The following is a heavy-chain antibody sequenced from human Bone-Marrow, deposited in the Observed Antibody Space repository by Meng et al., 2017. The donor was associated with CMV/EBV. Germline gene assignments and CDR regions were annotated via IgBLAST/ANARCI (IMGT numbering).Heavy chain of an antibody. Sequence: GGSLRLSCAASGFTSSSYAMHWVRQAPGKGLEWVAVISYDGSNKYYADSVKGRFTISRDNSKNTLYLQMSSLRAEDTAVYYCARGHDNGANFFMYWGQGTRVTGSS. CDR2: ISYDGSNK. V-gene: IGHV3-30*14. CDR3: ARGHDNGANFFMY. J-gene: IGHJ4*02. D-gene: IGHD4/OR15-4a*01. CDR1: GFTSSSYA.